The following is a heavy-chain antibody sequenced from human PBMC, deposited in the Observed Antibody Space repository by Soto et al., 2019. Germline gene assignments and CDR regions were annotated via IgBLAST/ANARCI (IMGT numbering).Heavy chain of an antibody. V-gene: IGHV4-38-2*02. CDR1: GYSISSGYF. Sequence: PSETLSLTCGVSGYSISSGYFWVCIRQPPGKGLEWMGSIYYTGSTYYNPSLLTRITISVDTSKNQFSLKLSSVTAADTALYYCAREYYDFWSGEYHNGMDVWGPGTTLTVSS. J-gene: IGHJ6*02. CDR2: IYYTGST. D-gene: IGHD3-3*01. CDR3: AREYYDFWSGEYHNGMDV.